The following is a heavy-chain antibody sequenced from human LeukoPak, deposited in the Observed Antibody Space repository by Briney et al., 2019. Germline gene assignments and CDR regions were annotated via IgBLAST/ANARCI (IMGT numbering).Heavy chain of an antibody. CDR2: IYYGGST. J-gene: IGHJ4*02. Sequence: SETLSLTCTVSGGSISRSSYYWDWIRQPPGKGLEWIGSIYYGGSTYYNPSLKSRVTISIDTSKNQFSLKLSSVTAADTAVYYCARQDVGVTDYWGQGTLVTVSS. CDR3: ARQDVGVTDY. D-gene: IGHD1-26*01. V-gene: IGHV4-39*01. CDR1: GGSISRSSYY.